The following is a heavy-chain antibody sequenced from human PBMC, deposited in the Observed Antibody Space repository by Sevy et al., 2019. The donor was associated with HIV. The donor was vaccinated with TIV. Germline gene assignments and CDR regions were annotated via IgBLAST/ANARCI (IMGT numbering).Heavy chain of an antibody. Sequence: GGSLRLSCAASGFTFSSYAMSWVRQAPGRGLEWVSAISGSGASTYYAASVKGRFTISRDNSKNTLYLQMNSLRAEDTAVYYCAKDQGDFGIVVVLDYWGQGTLVTVSS. V-gene: IGHV3-23*01. CDR1: GFTFSSYA. CDR3: AKDQGDFGIVVVLDY. J-gene: IGHJ4*02. D-gene: IGHD3-22*01. CDR2: ISGSGAST.